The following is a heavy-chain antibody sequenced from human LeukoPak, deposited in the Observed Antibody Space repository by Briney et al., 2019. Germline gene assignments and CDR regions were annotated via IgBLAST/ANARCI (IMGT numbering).Heavy chain of an antibody. V-gene: IGHV3-48*03. CDR3: ARDELYASLDY. CDR1: GFTFSSYE. J-gene: IGHJ4*02. D-gene: IGHD2-8*01. CDR2: ISSSGSTI. Sequence: QSGGSLRLSCAASGFTFSSYEMNWVRQAPGKGLEWVSYISSSGSTIHYADSVKGRFTISRDNAKNSLYLQMNSLRAEDTAVYYCARDELYASLDYWGQGTLVTVSS.